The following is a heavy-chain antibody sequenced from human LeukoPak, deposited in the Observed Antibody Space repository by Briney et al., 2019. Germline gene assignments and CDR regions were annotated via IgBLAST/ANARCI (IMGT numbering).Heavy chain of an antibody. CDR1: GFTFSSYG. V-gene: IGHV3-33*01. CDR3: ARDPHSNYYDSSGYYYN. CDR2: IWYDGSNK. D-gene: IGHD3-22*01. Sequence: PGGSLRLSCAASGFTFSSYGMHWVRQGPGKGLEWVAVIWYDGSNKYYADSVKGRFTISRDNAKNSLYLQMNSLRAEDTAVYYCARDPHSNYYDSSGYYYNWGQGTLVTVSS. J-gene: IGHJ4*02.